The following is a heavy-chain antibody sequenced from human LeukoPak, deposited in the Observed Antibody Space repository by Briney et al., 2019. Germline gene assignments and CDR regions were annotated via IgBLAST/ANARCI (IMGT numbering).Heavy chain of an antibody. V-gene: IGHV3-11*01. Sequence: GGSLRLSCAASGFTFSDYYMSWIRQAPGKGLEWVSSISSSGSTIYYADSVKGRFTISRDNAKNSLYLQMNSLRAEDTAVYYCARVRPREYYFDYWGQGTLVTVSS. CDR2: ISSSGSTI. CDR3: ARVRPREYYFDY. CDR1: GFTFSDYY. J-gene: IGHJ4*02.